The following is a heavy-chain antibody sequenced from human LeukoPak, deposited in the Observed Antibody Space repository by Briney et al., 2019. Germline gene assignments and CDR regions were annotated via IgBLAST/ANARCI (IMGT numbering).Heavy chain of an antibody. V-gene: IGHV4-30-4*01. D-gene: IGHD2/OR15-2a*01. CDR3: ARDVKRGPFDY. J-gene: IGHJ4*02. CDR1: GGSISSGDYY. CDR2: IYYSGST. Sequence: SETLSLTCTVSGGSISSGDYYWSWIRQPPGKGLEWIGYIYYSGSTYYNPSPKSRVTISVDTSKNQFSLKLSSVTAADTAVYYCARDVKRGPFDYWGQGTLVTVSS.